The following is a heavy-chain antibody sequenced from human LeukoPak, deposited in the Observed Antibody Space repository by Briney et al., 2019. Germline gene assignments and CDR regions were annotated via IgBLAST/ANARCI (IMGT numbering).Heavy chain of an antibody. CDR1: GGPISSYY. D-gene: IGHD6-19*01. V-gene: IGHV4-59*01. J-gene: IGHJ4*02. CDR2: IYYSGST. Sequence: SETLSLTCTVSGGPISSYYWSWIRQPPGKGLEWIGYIYYSGSTNYNPSHKSRVTISVDTSKNQFSLKLSSVAAADTAVYYCARVRYSSGWYGDWGQGTLVTVSS. CDR3: ARVRYSSGWYGD.